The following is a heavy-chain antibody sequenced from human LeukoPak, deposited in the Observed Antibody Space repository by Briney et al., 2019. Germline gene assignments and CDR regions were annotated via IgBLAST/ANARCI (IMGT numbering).Heavy chain of an antibody. J-gene: IGHJ4*02. CDR2: ISAGGSRT. Sequence: GGSLRLSCEASGFAFRNYAMAWVRQSPGKGLEWVSGISAGGSRTYYSESVKGRFTISRDSSKNTLYLQMNSLRAEDAAVYYCAKAPVTTCSGAYCYPFDYWGQGTLVTVSS. D-gene: IGHD2-15*01. CDR3: AKAPVTTCSGAYCYPFDY. CDR1: GFAFRNYA. V-gene: IGHV3-23*01.